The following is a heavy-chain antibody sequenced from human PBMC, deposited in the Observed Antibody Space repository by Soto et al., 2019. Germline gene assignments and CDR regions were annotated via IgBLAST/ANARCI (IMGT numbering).Heavy chain of an antibody. J-gene: IGHJ6*02. CDR3: ARLSRYNWNQWGEGLDYYYYGMDV. CDR2: IIPIFGTA. D-gene: IGHD1-20*01. Sequence: SVKVSCKASGGTFSSYAISWVRQAPGQGLEWMGGIIPIFGTANYAQKFQGRVTITADESTSTAYMELSSLRSEDTAVYYCARLSRYNWNQWGEGLDYYYYGMDVWGQGTTVTVSS. CDR1: GGTFSSYA. V-gene: IGHV1-69*13.